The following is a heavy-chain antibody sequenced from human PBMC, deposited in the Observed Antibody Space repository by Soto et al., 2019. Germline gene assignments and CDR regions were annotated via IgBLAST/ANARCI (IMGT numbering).Heavy chain of an antibody. CDR1: GFTFSDYY. CDR2: ISKSGSII. Sequence: GGSLRLSCAASGFTFSDYYMSWLRQPPGKGLEWVSYISKSGSIIHFADSVKGRFAISRDNAKNTLYLQMSSLRAEDTALYYCARDLSPYSDYYDESSSETWFDPWGQGTLVTVSS. J-gene: IGHJ5*02. D-gene: IGHD3-16*01. V-gene: IGHV3-11*01. CDR3: ARDLSPYSDYYDESSSETWFDP.